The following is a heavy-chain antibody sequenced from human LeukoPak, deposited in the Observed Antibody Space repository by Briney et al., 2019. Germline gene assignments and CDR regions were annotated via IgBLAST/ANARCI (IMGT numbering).Heavy chain of an antibody. Sequence: ASVKVSCKASGYTFTSYGISWVRQAPGQGLEWMGWISAYNGNTNYAQKLQGRVTMTTDTSTSTAYMELRSLRSDDTAVYYCARDLGYCSSTSCFLTPHKRNLRFWGQGTLVTVSS. D-gene: IGHD2-2*01. J-gene: IGHJ4*02. CDR1: GYTFTSYG. V-gene: IGHV1-18*01. CDR3: ARDLGYCSSTSCFLTPHKRNLRF. CDR2: ISAYNGNT.